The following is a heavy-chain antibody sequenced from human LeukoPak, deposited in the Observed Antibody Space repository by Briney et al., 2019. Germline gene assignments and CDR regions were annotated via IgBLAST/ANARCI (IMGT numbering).Heavy chain of an antibody. CDR2: IYSGGST. CDR1: GFTFDDYA. V-gene: IGHV3-66*01. CDR3: ATGERMVRGDGVDY. Sequence: GGSLRLSCAASGFTFDDYAMSWVRQAPGKGLEWVSVIYSGGSTYYADSVKGRFTISRDNSKNTLYLQMNSLRAEDTAVYFCATGERMVRGDGVDYWGQGTLVTVSS. D-gene: IGHD3-10*01. J-gene: IGHJ4*02.